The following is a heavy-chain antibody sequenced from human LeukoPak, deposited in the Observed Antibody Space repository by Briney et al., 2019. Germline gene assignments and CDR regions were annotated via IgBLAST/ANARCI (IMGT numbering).Heavy chain of an antibody. CDR1: GFTFSSYA. D-gene: IGHD2-2*02. Sequence: GSLRLSCAASGFTFSSYAMSWIRQPPGKGLEWIGEINHSGSTNYNPSLKSRVTISVDTSKNQFSLKLSSVTAADTAVYYCARGRTVYCSSTSCHNNYYYYYGMDVWGQGTTVTVSS. CDR2: INHSGST. CDR3: ARGRTVYCSSTSCHNNYYYYYGMDV. J-gene: IGHJ6*02. V-gene: IGHV4-34*01.